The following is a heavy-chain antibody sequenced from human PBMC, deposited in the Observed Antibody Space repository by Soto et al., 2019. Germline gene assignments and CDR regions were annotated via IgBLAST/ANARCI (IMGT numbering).Heavy chain of an antibody. CDR1: GFTFSSYS. V-gene: IGHV3-21*01. CDR2: ISSSSSYI. J-gene: IGHJ3*02. CDR3: ARIQPGDDAFDS. Sequence: EVQLVESGGGLVKPGGSLRLSCAASGFTFSSYSMNWVRQAPGKGLEWVSSISSSSSYIYYADSVKGRFTISRDNAKNALYLQRNSLRAEVTDVYYWARIQPGDDAFDSWGQGTMVTVSS.